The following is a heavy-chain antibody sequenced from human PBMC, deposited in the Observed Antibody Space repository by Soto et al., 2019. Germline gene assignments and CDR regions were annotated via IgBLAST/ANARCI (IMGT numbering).Heavy chain of an antibody. V-gene: IGHV4-39*01. CDR1: GYSISSSNYF. CDR2: IFYSGST. J-gene: IGHJ4*02. D-gene: IGHD3-10*01. Sequence: PSETLSLTCTFSGYSISSSNYFLGWIRQPPGKGLEWIGTIFYSGSTYYNPSLKSRVTISVDTSKNQFSLKLTSVTAADTALYYCARRYGWLYFDYWGQGSLVTVSS. CDR3: ARRYGWLYFDY.